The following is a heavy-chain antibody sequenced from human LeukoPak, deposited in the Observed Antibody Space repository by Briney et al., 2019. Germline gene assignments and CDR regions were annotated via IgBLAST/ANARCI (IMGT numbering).Heavy chain of an antibody. CDR3: ARDLVDEGADPGHYYYYGMDV. CDR2: IWYDGSNK. J-gene: IGHJ6*02. D-gene: IGHD1-26*01. CDR1: GFTFSHYS. Sequence: GGSLRLSCAASGFTFSHYSMNWVRQAPGKGLEWVAVIWYDGSNKYYADSVKGRFTISRDNSKNTLYLQMNSLRAEDTAVYYCARDLVDEGADPGHYYYYGMDVWGQGTTVTVSS. V-gene: IGHV3-33*08.